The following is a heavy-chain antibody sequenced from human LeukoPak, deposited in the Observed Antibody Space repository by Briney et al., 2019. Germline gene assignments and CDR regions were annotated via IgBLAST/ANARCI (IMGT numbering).Heavy chain of an antibody. CDR1: GFTFSSYA. V-gene: IGHV3-30*04. CDR3: ARARGYSGYALGDY. Sequence: GGSLRLSCAASGFTFSSYAMHWVRQAPGKGLEWVAVISYDGSNKYYADSVKGRFTISRDNSKTTLYLQMNSLRAEDPAVYSCARARGYSGYALGDYWGQGTLVTVSS. CDR2: ISYDGSNK. J-gene: IGHJ4*02. D-gene: IGHD5-12*01.